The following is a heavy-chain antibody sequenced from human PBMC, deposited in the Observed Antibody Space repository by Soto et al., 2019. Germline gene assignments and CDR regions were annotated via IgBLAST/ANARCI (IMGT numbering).Heavy chain of an antibody. D-gene: IGHD3-10*01. J-gene: IGHJ6*02. Sequence: PGESLKISCNGSGYSFSNYWIGWVRQMPGKGLEWMGIIFPRDSDTRYSPSFQGQVTISADKSISTAYLQWSSLEASDTAMYYCARIMVRGVITYSRDYHGMDVWGQGTTVTVSS. CDR3: ARIMVRGVITYSRDYHGMDV. CDR2: IFPRDSDT. CDR1: GYSFSNYW. V-gene: IGHV5-51*01.